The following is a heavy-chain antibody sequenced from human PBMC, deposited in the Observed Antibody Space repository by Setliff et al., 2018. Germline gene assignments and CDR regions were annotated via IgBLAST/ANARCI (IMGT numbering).Heavy chain of an antibody. CDR3: AYDSSGYYPGY. CDR2: ISAYNGNT. D-gene: IGHD3-22*01. Sequence: GASVKVSCKASGYTFTSYGISWVRQAPGQGLEWMGWISAYNGNTNYAQKLQGRVTMTMDTSTGTAYMELRSLRSDDTAVYICAYDSSGYYPGYWGQGTLVTVS. J-gene: IGHJ4*02. CDR1: GYTFTSYG. V-gene: IGHV1-18*01.